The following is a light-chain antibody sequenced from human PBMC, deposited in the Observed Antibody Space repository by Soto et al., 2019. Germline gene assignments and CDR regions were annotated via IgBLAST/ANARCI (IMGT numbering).Light chain of an antibody. CDR1: QSISSW. CDR3: LQDYTYPWT. Sequence: DIQMTQSPSTLSASVGDRVTITCRASQSISSWLAWYQQKPGKAPKLLIYDASSLESGVPSRFSGSGSGTEFTLTISSLQPDDFATYYCLQDYTYPWTFGQGTKVDI. CDR2: DAS. J-gene: IGKJ1*01. V-gene: IGKV1-5*01.